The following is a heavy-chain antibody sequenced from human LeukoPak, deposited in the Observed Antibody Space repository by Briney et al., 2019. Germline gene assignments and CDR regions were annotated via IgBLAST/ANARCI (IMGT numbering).Heavy chain of an antibody. J-gene: IGHJ4*02. CDR1: GFTFSSYW. CDR2: INSDGSST. V-gene: IGHV3-74*01. CDR3: ARTPPADCSSTSCPFDY. D-gene: IGHD2-2*01. Sequence: GGSLRLSCAASGFTFSSYWMHWVRQAPGKGLVWVSRINSDGSSTSYADSVKGRFTISRDNAKNTLYLQMNSLRAEDTAVYYCARTPPADCSSTSCPFDYWGQGTLVTVSS.